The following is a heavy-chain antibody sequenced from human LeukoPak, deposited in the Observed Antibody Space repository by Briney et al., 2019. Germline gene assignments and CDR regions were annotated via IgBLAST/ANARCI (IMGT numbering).Heavy chain of an antibody. Sequence: PGGSLRLSCAASGFTFSSYAMSWVRQAPGKGLEWVSGISGSGFSTYYADSVKGRFTISRDNSKNTLYLQMNSLRAEDTAVYYCAKGSPSIAVASYDYWGQGTLVTVSS. D-gene: IGHD6-19*01. CDR2: ISGSGFST. V-gene: IGHV3-23*01. J-gene: IGHJ4*02. CDR1: GFTFSSYA. CDR3: AKGSPSIAVASYDY.